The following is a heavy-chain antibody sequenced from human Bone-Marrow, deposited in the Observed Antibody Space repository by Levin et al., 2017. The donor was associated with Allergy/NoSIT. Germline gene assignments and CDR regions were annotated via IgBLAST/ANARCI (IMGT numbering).Heavy chain of an antibody. Sequence: PGGSPRLSCAASGFTSAFPFTNAWMSWVRQAPGKGLQWVGRIKREIDGRTIDYAAPVKGRFTISRDDSENKLYLQMNNLKTEDTAVYYCAAGLGRSDLDSWGQGTLVTVSS. J-gene: IGHJ4*02. V-gene: IGHV3-15*01. CDR2: IKREIDGRTI. CDR1: GFTSAFPFTNAW. CDR3: AAGLGRSDLDS. D-gene: IGHD3-9*01.